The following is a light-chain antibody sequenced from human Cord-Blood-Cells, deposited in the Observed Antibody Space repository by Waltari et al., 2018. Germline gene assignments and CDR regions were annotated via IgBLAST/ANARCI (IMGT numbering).Light chain of an antibody. J-gene: IGLJ3*02. Sequence: QSALTQPRSVCGSPGQSVTISCAGTSSDVGGYNYVSWYQQHPGKAPNLMIYDVSKRPSGVPDRFSGSKSGNTASLTISGLQAEDEADYYCCSYAGSYTLVFGGGTKLTVL. CDR2: DVS. V-gene: IGLV2-11*01. CDR1: SSDVGGYNY. CDR3: CSYAGSYTLV.